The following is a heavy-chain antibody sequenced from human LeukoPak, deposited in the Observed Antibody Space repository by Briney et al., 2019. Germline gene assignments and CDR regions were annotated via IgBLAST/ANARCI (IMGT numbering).Heavy chain of an antibody. CDR3: ARDPGSCDY. CDR2: ISSRGGTM. CDR1: GFSFSDYF. Sequence: GGSLRLSCTASGFSFSDYFMSWIRQAPGKGLEWIAHISSRGGTMYYADSVKGRFTICRDNAKNSLYLHMNSLRADDTAVYYCARDPGSCDYWGQGTLVTVSS. D-gene: IGHD3-10*01. V-gene: IGHV3-11*01. J-gene: IGHJ4*02.